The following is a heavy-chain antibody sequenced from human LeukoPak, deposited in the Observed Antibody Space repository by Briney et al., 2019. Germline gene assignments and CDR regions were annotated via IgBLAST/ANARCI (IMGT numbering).Heavy chain of an antibody. V-gene: IGHV4-39*01. CDR3: ARGGDIVVVVAATGAFDI. D-gene: IGHD2-15*01. J-gene: IGHJ3*02. Sequence: SETLSLTCTVSGGSISSSSYYWGWIRQPPGKGLEFIGGMLYSGSTYYNPSLKSRVSISVDTSKNQFSLKLSSVTAADTAVYYCARGGDIVVVVAATGAFDIWGQGTMVTVSS. CDR1: GGSISSSSYY. CDR2: MLYSGST.